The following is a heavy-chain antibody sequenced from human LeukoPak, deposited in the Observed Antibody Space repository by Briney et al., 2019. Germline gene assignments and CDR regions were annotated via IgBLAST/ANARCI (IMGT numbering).Heavy chain of an antibody. Sequence: SETLSLTCTVSGYSISSGYYWGWIRQPPGKGLEWIGSIYHSGSTYYNPSLKSRVTISVDTSKNQFSLKLSSVTAADTAVYYCARGVGYTFDYWGREPWSPSPQ. J-gene: IGHJ4*02. CDR1: GYSISSGYY. CDR3: ARGVGYTFDY. V-gene: IGHV4-38-2*02. CDR2: IYHSGST. D-gene: IGHD6-13*01.